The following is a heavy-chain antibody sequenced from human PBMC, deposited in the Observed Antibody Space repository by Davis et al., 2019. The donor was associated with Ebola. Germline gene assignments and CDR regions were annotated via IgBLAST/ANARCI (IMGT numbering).Heavy chain of an antibody. CDR1: GFTFSSYG. Sequence: GESLNISCAASGFTFSSYGMHWVRQAPGKGLQWVSGINDIGGNPQHADSVKGRFTISRDNSKNMLFLQMNSLRVEDTAVYYCAREMRGLGALDLWGQGTMVAVSS. CDR2: INDIGGNP. CDR3: AREMRGLGALDL. V-gene: IGHV3-23*01. D-gene: IGHD3-16*01. J-gene: IGHJ3*01.